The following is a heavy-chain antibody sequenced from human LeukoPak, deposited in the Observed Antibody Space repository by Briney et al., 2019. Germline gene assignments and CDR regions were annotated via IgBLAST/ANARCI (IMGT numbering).Heavy chain of an antibody. D-gene: IGHD3-10*01. Sequence: SETLSLTCTVSGGSISSYYWSWIRQPPGKGLEWIGYIYYSGSTNYNPSLKSRVTISVDTSKNQFSLKLSSVTAADTAVYYCASRITMVRDSNAGAFDIWGQGTMVTVSS. J-gene: IGHJ3*02. CDR3: ASRITMVRDSNAGAFDI. CDR1: GGSISSYY. V-gene: IGHV4-59*01. CDR2: IYYSGST.